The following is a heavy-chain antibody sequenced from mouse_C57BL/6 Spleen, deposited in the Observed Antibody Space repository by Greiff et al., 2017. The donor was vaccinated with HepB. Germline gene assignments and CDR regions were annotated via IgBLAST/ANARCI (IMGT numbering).Heavy chain of an antibody. D-gene: IGHD1-1*01. CDR3: ARDPNYDGSSYGYCDV. J-gene: IGHJ1*03. Sequence: VQLQQSGPGLVKPSQSLSLTCSVTGYSITSGYYWNWIRQFPGNKLEWMGYISYDGSNNYNPSLKNRISITRDTSKNQFFLKLNSVTTEDTATYYCARDPNYDGSSYGYCDVWGTGTTVTVSS. V-gene: IGHV3-6*01. CDR1: GYSITSGYY. CDR2: ISYDGSN.